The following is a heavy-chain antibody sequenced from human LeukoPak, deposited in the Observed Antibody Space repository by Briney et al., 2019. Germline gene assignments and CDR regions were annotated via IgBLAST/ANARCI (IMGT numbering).Heavy chain of an antibody. V-gene: IGHV3-43D*03. CDR1: GFTFDDYA. Sequence: GGSLRLSCAASGFTFDDYAMHWVRQAPGKGLEWVSLISWDGGSTYYADSVKGRFTISRDNSKNSLYLQMNSLRAEDTALYYCAKDGVRGEWAYYFDYWGQGTLVTVSS. CDR2: ISWDGGST. D-gene: IGHD3-10*01. CDR3: AKDGVRGEWAYYFDY. J-gene: IGHJ4*02.